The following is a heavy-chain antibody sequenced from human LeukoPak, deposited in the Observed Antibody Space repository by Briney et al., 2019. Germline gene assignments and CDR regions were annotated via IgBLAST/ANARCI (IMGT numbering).Heavy chain of an antibody. J-gene: IGHJ3*02. D-gene: IGHD1-26*01. CDR1: GFTFDEYG. V-gene: IGHV3-20*04. CDR3: ARTQTPGVGANDAFDI. CDR2: INWNGGST. Sequence: GGSLRLSCAVAGFTFDEYGMSWVRQAPGKGLEWVSGINWNGGSTGYADSVKGRFTISRDNAKNSLYLQMNSLRAEDTALYYCARTQTPGVGANDAFDIWGQGTMVTVSS.